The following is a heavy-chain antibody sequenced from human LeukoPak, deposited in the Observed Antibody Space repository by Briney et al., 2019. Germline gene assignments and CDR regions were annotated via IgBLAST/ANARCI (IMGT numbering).Heavy chain of an antibody. CDR2: INHDGSVK. CDR3: AKDSYSKGDY. Sequence: PGGSLRLSCVASGFTFSSSWMAWVRQAPGKGLQWVVNINHDGSVKNYVGSVKGRFAISRDNAQNSFYLQMSSLETDDTAVYYCAKDSYSKGDYWGQGTLVTVSS. CDR1: GFTFSSSW. D-gene: IGHD4-4*01. J-gene: IGHJ4*02. V-gene: IGHV3-7*01.